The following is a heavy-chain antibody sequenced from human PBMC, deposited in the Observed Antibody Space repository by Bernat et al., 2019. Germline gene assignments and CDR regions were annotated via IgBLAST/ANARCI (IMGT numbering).Heavy chain of an antibody. J-gene: IGHJ4*02. D-gene: IGHD4-17*01. CDR1: GYTFTSYY. V-gene: IGHV1-46*01. Sequence: QVQLVQSGAEVKKPGASVKVSCKASGYTFTSYYMHWVRQAPGQGLEWMGIINPSGGSTSYAQKFQGRVTMTRDTSTSTVYMELSSLRSEDTAVYHCARNPGDYLTLDYWGQGTLVTVSS. CDR3: ARNPGDYLTLDY. CDR2: INPSGGST.